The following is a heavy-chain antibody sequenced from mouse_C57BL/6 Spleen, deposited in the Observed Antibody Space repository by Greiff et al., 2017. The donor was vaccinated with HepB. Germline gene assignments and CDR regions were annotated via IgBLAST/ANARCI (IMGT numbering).Heavy chain of an antibody. CDR2: ISDGGSYT. V-gene: IGHV5-4*01. J-gene: IGHJ2*01. Sequence: DVKVVESGGGLVKPGGSLKLSCAASGFTFSSYAMSWVRQTPEKRLEWVATISDGGSYTYYPDNVKGRFTISRDNAKNNLYLQMSHLKSEDTAMYYCARDGYGSSLDYGGQGTTLTVSS. D-gene: IGHD1-1*01. CDR1: GFTFSSYA. CDR3: ARDGYGSSLDY.